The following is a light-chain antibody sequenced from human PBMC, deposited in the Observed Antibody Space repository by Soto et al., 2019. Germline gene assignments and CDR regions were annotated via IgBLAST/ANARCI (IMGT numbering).Light chain of an antibody. Sequence: QSALTQPRSLSGSPGQSVTISCTGTSSDVDDYNYVSWYQQHPDTAPKLMIYDVTKRPSGVPDRFSGSKSGNTASLTISGLQAEDEADYYCCSYAGGYVFEVIFGGGTKLTVL. J-gene: IGLJ2*01. CDR1: SSDVDDYNY. CDR2: DVT. V-gene: IGLV2-11*01. CDR3: CSYAGGYVFEVI.